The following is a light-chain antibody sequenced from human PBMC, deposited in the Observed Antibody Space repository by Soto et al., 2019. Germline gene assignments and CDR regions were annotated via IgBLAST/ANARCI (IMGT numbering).Light chain of an antibody. CDR1: QSISSY. V-gene: IGKV1-39*01. Sequence: DIQMTQSPSSLSASVGDRVTITFRASQSISSYLNWYQQKPGKAHKLMIYAASSLQSGVPSRFSGSGSGTDFTLTISSLQPEDFATCYCQQSYSTPQTCGQGTKVEIK. CDR3: QQSYSTPQT. CDR2: AAS. J-gene: IGKJ1*01.